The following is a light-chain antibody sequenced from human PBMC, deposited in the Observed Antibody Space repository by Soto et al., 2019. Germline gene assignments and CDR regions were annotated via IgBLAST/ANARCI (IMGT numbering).Light chain of an antibody. CDR3: QQCDRSPWT. CDR2: GTS. CDR1: QSVSSSY. Sequence: EIVLTQSPGTLSLSPGERATLSCRASQSVSSSYLAWYQQKPGQAPRLLIYGTSNWATGIPDRFSGSGSGTDFTLTISRLEPEDFAVYYCQQCDRSPWTFGQGTKVEIK. V-gene: IGKV3-20*01. J-gene: IGKJ1*01.